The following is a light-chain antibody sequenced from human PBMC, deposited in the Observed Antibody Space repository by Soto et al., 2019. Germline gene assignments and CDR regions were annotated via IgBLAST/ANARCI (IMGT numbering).Light chain of an antibody. J-gene: IGLJ1*01. V-gene: IGLV2-14*01. Sequence: QSALTQPASVSRSPGQSITISCTGTSSDVGGYNFVSWYQQHPGKAPKLIISDVSNRPSGVSTRFSGSKSGNTASLTISGLQAEDEADYYCSSYTSINTHVFGTGTKVTVL. CDR3: SSYTSINTHV. CDR1: SSDVGGYNF. CDR2: DVS.